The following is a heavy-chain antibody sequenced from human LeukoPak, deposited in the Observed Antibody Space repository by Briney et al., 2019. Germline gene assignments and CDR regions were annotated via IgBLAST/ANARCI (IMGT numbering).Heavy chain of an antibody. V-gene: IGHV4-4*07. CDR2: IYTSGTT. Sequence: SETLSLTCTVSGGSISSYYWSWIRQPAGKGLEWIGRIYTSGTTHYNPSLKSRVTISVDTSKNQFSLKLSSVTAADTAVYYCARGPFSPMDVWGKGTTVTVSS. J-gene: IGHJ6*03. CDR3: ARGPFSPMDV. CDR1: GGSISSYY.